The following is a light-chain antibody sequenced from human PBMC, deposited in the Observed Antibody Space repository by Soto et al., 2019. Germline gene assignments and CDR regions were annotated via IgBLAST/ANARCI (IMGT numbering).Light chain of an antibody. CDR2: EGG. CDR3: CSFALRSTLI. J-gene: IGLJ2*01. CDR1: SSDVGNYNL. V-gene: IGLV2-23*01. Sequence: QPVLTQPASVSGSPGQSITISCTGTSSDVGNYNLVSWYQQYPGKAPKLMIYEGGKRPSGVSNRFSGSKSGNTASLTISGLQAEDEDDYYCCSFALRSTLIFGGGTKLTVL.